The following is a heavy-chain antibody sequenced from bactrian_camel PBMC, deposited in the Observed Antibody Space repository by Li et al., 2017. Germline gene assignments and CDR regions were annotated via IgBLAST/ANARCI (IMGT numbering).Heavy chain of an antibody. D-gene: IGHD5*01. CDR3: ASGGEGSLVRTWGAQSFGF. J-gene: IGHJ6*01. CDR1: FFSLVDFG. V-gene: IGHV3S55*01. Sequence: QVQLVESGGGSVQAGGSLTLSCKPSFFSLVDFGMTWYRQAPGNECELVSSISGDGSTNYTDAVKGRFTISQDNAKSTLYLQTSDLKPEDSAMYYCASGGEGSLVRTWGAQSFGFWGQGTQVTVS. CDR2: ISGDGST.